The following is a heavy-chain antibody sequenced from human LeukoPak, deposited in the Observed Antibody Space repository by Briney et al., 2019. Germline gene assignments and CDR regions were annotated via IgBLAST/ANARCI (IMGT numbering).Heavy chain of an antibody. D-gene: IGHD3-3*01. V-gene: IGHV4-59*01. J-gene: IGHJ4*02. CDR2: IYYSGST. CDR1: GGSISSYY. CDR3: ARAGDFWSGYYPDY. Sequence: SETLSLTCTVSGGSISSYYWSWIRQPPGKGLEWIGYIYYSGSTNYNPFLKSRVTISVDTSKNQFSLKLSSVTAADTAVYYCARAGDFWSGYYPDYWGQGTLVTVSS.